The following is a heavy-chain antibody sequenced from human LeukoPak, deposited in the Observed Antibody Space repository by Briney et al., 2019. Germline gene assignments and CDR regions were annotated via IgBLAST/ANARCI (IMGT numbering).Heavy chain of an antibody. Sequence: GGSLRHSRAASRFIHHDFAMHWVRQTPGRGRAWVYTISWNSDIILQADSVKGRFPILRDNDRDPPYMEIKRLGREDTALYYCVKSGEYYYMDGWLKGTTVSV. D-gene: IGHD2/OR15-2a*01. CDR2: ISWNSDII. J-gene: IGHJ6*03. V-gene: IGHV3-9*01. CDR3: VKSGEYYYMDG. CDR1: RFIHHDFA.